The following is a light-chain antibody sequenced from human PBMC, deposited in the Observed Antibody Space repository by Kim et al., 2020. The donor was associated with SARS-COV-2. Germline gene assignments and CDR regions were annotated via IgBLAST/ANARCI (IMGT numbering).Light chain of an antibody. J-gene: IGLJ2*01. Sequence: QRVAISCTGNNSNLGAGYSVQWFQQLPGTAPNLLLFENTKRPSGVPDRFSGSKSGSSASLAITGLQAEDEADYYCQSFDRSLSDVVFGGGTKVTVL. CDR2: ENT. V-gene: IGLV1-40*01. CDR1: NSNLGAGYS. CDR3: QSFDRSLSDVV.